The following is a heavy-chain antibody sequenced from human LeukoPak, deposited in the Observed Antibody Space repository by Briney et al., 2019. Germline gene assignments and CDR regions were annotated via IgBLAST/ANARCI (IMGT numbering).Heavy chain of an antibody. CDR2: ISGSGGST. CDR3: AKERPVYCSGGSCYLDY. CDR1: GFTFSSYA. J-gene: IGHJ4*02. D-gene: IGHD2-15*01. Sequence: GGSLRLSCAASGFTFSSYAMSWVRQAPGKGLEWVSAISGSGGSTYYADSGKGRFTIFRDKSKNTLYLQMNSLRAEDTAVYYCAKERPVYCSGGSCYLDYWGQGTLVTVSS. V-gene: IGHV3-23*01.